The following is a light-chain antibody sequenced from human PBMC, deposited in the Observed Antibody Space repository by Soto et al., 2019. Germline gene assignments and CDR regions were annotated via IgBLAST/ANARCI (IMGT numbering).Light chain of an antibody. V-gene: IGLV2-14*01. Sequence: QSVLTQPASVSGSPGQSITMSCSGTSSDVGRYNYVSWYQQHPGTAPKLMIYEVSNRPSGVSNRFSGSKSGDTASLTISGLQAEDEADYYCSSYTSTFTYVFGAGTKVTVL. CDR2: EVS. CDR3: SSYTSTFTYV. J-gene: IGLJ1*01. CDR1: SSDVGRYNY.